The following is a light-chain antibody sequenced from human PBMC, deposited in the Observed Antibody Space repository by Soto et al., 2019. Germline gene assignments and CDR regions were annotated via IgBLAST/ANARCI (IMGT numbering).Light chain of an antibody. CDR1: ESVNRF. Sequence: EIVMTQSPGPLSVSPGDGATLSCGASESVNRFLAWYQHKPGQAPRLLIYGASTRAAGVPVRFSGSGSGTEFTLTISSLQSEDLAVYYCQQYNSWPRTFGQGTKVEIK. J-gene: IGKJ1*01. CDR3: QQYNSWPRT. CDR2: GAS. V-gene: IGKV3-15*01.